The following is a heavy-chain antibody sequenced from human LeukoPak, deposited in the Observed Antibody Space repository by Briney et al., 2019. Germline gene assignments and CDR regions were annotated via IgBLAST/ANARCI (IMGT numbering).Heavy chain of an antibody. V-gene: IGHV4-39*01. D-gene: IGHD3-10*01. CDR1: GGSITSSIYYY. J-gene: IGHJ3*02. CDR2: IYYDGST. CDR3: ALFGGGGFDI. Sequence: SETLSLTCTVSGGSITSSIYYYWGWIRQTPDKGLEWFGTIYYDGSTSYNTSLKSRVSMSIDTSKNQFSLKLTSVTASDTAVYYCALFGGGGFDIWGQGTMVTVSS.